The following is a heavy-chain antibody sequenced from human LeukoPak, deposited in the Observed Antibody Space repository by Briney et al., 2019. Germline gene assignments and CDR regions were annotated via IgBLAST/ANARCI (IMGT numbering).Heavy chain of an antibody. CDR3: AKAPWSYFYGMDV. D-gene: IGHD2-15*01. CDR2: ISAYNGNT. Sequence: ASVKVSCKASGYTFTSYGISWVRQAPGQGLEWMGWISAYNGNTNYAQKLQGRVTMTTDTSTSTAYMELRSLRSDDTAVYYCAKAPWSYFYGMDVWAKGPRSPSP. V-gene: IGHV1-18*01. CDR1: GYTFTSYG. J-gene: IGHJ6*02.